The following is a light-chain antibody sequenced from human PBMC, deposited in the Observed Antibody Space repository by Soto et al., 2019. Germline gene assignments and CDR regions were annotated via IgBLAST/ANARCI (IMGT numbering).Light chain of an antibody. V-gene: IGKV3-20*01. Sequence: EIVLTQSPATRPFFQGEEAPSSSGASQRVRTSSLAWYQQKPGQAPRLLISGASSRASGIPDRFSGSGSGTDFTLTISRLEPEDFAVYYCQQYGSSPPITFGGGTKMEIK. CDR2: GAS. J-gene: IGKJ4*01. CDR1: QRVRTSS. CDR3: QQYGSSPPIT.